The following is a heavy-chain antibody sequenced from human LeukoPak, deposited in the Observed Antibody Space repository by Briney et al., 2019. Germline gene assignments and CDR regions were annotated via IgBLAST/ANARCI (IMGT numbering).Heavy chain of an antibody. CDR2: ISSSGSTI. Sequence: PGGSLRLSCAASGLTFSSYEMNWVRQAPGKGLGWVSYISSSGSTIYYADSVKGRFTTSRDNAKNSLYLQMNSLGAEDTAVYYCAELGITMIGGVWGKGTTVTISS. CDR3: AELGITMIGGV. CDR1: GLTFSSYE. V-gene: IGHV3-48*03. D-gene: IGHD3-10*02. J-gene: IGHJ6*04.